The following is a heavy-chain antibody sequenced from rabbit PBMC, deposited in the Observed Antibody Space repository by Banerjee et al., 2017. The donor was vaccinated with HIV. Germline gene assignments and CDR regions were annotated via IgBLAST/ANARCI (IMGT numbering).Heavy chain of an antibody. CDR3: ARDGGYADYGYALNL. Sequence: QSLEESGGGLVQPGGSLKLSCKASGFIFSDNYAMCWVRQAPGKGLEWIACIYTGSSGSTYYATWAKGRFTVSKTSSTTVTLQMTSLTAADTATYFCARDGGYADYGYALNLWGQGTLVTVS. V-gene: IGHV1S40*01. CDR2: IYTGSSGST. D-gene: IGHD6-1*01. CDR1: GFIFSDNYA. J-gene: IGHJ4*01.